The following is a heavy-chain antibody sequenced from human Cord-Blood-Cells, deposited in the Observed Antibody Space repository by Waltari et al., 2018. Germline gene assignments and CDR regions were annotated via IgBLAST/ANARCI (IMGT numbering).Heavy chain of an antibody. V-gene: IGHV1-69*01. Sequence: QVQLVQSGAEVKKPGSSVKVSCKASGGTFSSYAISWVRQAPGQGLEWMGGFIPIFGTANYAQKCQGRVTITADESTSTAYMELRSLRSEDTAVYYCARHRAHKQLVGGGDDPWGQGTLVTVSS. D-gene: IGHD6-6*01. J-gene: IGHJ5*02. CDR2: FIPIFGTA. CDR1: GGTFSSYA. CDR3: ARHRAHKQLVGGGDDP.